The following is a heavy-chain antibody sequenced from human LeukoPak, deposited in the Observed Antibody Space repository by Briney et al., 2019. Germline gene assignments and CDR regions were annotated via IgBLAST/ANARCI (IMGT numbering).Heavy chain of an antibody. CDR1: GFTFSSYA. Sequence: GGSLRLSCAASGFTFSSYAMHWVRQAPGKGLECVSAISSNGGSTYYANSVKGRFTISRDNSKNTLYLQMGSLRAEDMAVYYCARDSTEDYYDSSGAFDIWGQGTMVTVSS. D-gene: IGHD3-22*01. V-gene: IGHV3-64*01. CDR3: ARDSTEDYYDSSGAFDI. J-gene: IGHJ3*02. CDR2: ISSNGGST.